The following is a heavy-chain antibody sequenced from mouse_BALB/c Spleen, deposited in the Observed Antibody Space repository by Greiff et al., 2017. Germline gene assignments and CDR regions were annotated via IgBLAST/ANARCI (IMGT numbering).Heavy chain of an antibody. J-gene: IGHJ2*01. CDR2: ISYDGSN. Sequence: VQLKESGPGLVKPSQSLSLTCSVTGYSITSGYYWNWIRQFPGNKLEWMGYISYDGSNNYNPSLKNRISFTRDTSKNQFFLKLNSVTTEDTATYYCTGTEDYFDYWGQGTTLTVSS. V-gene: IGHV3-6*02. D-gene: IGHD4-1*01. CDR3: TGTEDYFDY. CDR1: GYSITSGYY.